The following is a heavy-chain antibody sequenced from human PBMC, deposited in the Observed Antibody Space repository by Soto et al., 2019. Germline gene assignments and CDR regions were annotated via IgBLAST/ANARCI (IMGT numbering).Heavy chain of an antibody. CDR3: VRQAGGGRKYYGMDV. Sequence: SETLSLTCTVSGGSISSGDYYWSWIRQPPGKGLEWIGYIYYSGSTYHNPSLKSRVTISVDTSKNQFSLKLSSVTAADTAVYYCVRQAGGGRKYYGMDVWGQGTTVTVSS. J-gene: IGHJ6*02. V-gene: IGHV4-30-4*01. CDR1: GGSISSGDYY. CDR2: IYYSGST. D-gene: IGHD2-15*01.